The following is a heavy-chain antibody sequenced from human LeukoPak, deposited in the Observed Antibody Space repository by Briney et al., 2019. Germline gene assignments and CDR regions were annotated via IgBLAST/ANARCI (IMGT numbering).Heavy chain of an antibody. CDR2: IYYSGST. CDR1: GGSISSSSYY. J-gene: IGHJ4*02. D-gene: IGHD6-13*01. Sequence: SETLSLTCTVSGGSISSSSYYWGWIRQPPGKGLEWIGSIYYSGSTYYNPSLKSRVTISVDTSKNQFSLKLSSVTAADTAVYYCARAHSSSLPFDYWGQGTLVTVSS. CDR3: ARAHSSSLPFDY. V-gene: IGHV4-39*07.